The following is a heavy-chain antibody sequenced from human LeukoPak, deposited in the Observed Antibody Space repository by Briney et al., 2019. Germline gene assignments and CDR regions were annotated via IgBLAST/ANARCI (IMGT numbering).Heavy chain of an antibody. J-gene: IGHJ4*02. V-gene: IGHV3-23*01. Sequence: GGSLRLSCVASGFTFNIYAMSWVRQAPGKGLEWVSIISGSGGSTIYADSVKGRFTISRDNSKNTLYLQMNSLRAEDTAVYYCAKRVSGTTFYWGQGTLVTVSS. D-gene: IGHD1-1*01. CDR3: AKRVSGTTFY. CDR2: ISGSGGST. CDR1: GFTFNIYA.